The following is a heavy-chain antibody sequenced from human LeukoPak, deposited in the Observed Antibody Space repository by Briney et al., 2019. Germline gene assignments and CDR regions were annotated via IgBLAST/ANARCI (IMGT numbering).Heavy chain of an antibody. CDR1: GFTFSSYW. CDR3: TRDQVATIFYYYYGMDV. D-gene: IGHD5-12*01. CDR2: IKQDGSEK. J-gene: IGHJ6*02. V-gene: IGHV3-7*01. Sequence: PGGSLRLSCAASGFTFSSYWVSWVRQAPGKGLEWVANIKQDGSEKYYVDSVKGRFTISRDNAKNSLYLQMNSLRAEDTAVYYCTRDQVATIFYYYYGMDVWGQGTTVTVSS.